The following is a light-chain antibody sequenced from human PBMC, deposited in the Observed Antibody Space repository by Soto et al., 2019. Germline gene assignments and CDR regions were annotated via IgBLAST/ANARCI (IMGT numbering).Light chain of an antibody. V-gene: IGKV3-11*01. CDR3: HQRSNWPPLT. J-gene: IGKJ4*01. CDR2: DAS. CDR1: QSVSTY. Sequence: EIVLTQSPATLSLSPGERATLSCRASQSVSTYLAWYQQKPGQAPRLLIHDASNRATGIPARFSGSGSGTDFTLTISSLEPEDFAVYYCHQRSNWPPLTFGGGTKVEIK.